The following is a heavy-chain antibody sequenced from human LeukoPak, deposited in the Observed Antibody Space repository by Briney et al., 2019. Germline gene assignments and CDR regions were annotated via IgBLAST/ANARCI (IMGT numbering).Heavy chain of an antibody. CDR2: IHNSRGT. D-gene: IGHD4-23*01. V-gene: IGHV4-31*03. CDR1: GASITSDIFY. Sequence: SETLSLTCTVSGASITSDIFYWKWIRQSPGKGLEWIGAIHNSRGTSYNPSLESRLTISVDPSVNKFFLKMTSVTDADTATYYCGKVGGNTNSWGQGTLVTVSS. CDR3: GKVGGNTNS. J-gene: IGHJ4*02.